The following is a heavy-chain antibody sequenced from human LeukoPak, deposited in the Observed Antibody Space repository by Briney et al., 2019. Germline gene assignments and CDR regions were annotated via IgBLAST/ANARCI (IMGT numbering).Heavy chain of an antibody. CDR1: GFTFSSYA. Sequence: GGSLRLSCVASGFTFSSYAMSWVRQAPGKGLEWVSAISDSGGSTYYADSVTGRFTISRDNSKNTLYLQMNSLRAEDTAVYYCAKDLHSSSWYNYFQHWGQGTLVTVSS. J-gene: IGHJ1*01. CDR2: ISDSGGST. V-gene: IGHV3-23*01. D-gene: IGHD6-13*01. CDR3: AKDLHSSSWYNYFQH.